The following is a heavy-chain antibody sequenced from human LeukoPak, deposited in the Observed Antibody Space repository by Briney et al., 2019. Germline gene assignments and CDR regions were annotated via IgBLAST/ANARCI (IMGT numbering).Heavy chain of an antibody. V-gene: IGHV4-34*01. Sequence: PSETLSLTCAVYGGSFNDYYWSWTRQPPGKGLEWIGEINHSGSTNYNPSLKSRVTISVDTSKNQFSLKLSSVTAADTAVYYCARHHSYDSSGYYAPFDYWGQGTLVTVSS. CDR3: ARHHSYDSSGYYAPFDY. CDR2: INHSGST. CDR1: GGSFNDYY. D-gene: IGHD3-22*01. J-gene: IGHJ4*02.